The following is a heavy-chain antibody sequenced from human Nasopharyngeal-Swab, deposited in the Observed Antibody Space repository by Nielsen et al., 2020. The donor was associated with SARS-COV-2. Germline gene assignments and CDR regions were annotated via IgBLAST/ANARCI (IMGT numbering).Heavy chain of an antibody. CDR1: GGTFSSYA. J-gene: IGHJ3*02. V-gene: IGHV1-69*04. D-gene: IGHD4-17*01. CDR3: ARDYGDYDNNAFDI. CDR2: ILTILGIA. Sequence: SVKVSCKASGGTFSSYAISWVRQAPVPGLEWMVRILTILGIANYAQKFQGRVTITADKSTSTAYMELSSLRSEDTAVYYCARDYGDYDNNAFDIWGQGTMVTVSS.